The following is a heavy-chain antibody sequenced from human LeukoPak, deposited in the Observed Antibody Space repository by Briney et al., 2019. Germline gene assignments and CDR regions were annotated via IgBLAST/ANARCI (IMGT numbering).Heavy chain of an antibody. CDR2: IYYSGST. CDR1: GGSISSGGYY. V-gene: IGHV4-31*03. CDR3: ARLEWELLLYYFDY. J-gene: IGHJ4*02. D-gene: IGHD1-26*01. Sequence: PSETLSLTCTVSGGSISSGGYYWSWIRQHPGKGLERIGYIYYSGSTYYNPSLKSRVTISVDTSKNRFSLKLSSVTAADTAVYYCARLEWELLLYYFDYWGQGTLVTVSS.